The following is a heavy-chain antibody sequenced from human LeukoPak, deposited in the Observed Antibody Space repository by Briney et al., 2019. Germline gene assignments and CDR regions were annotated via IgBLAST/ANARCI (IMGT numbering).Heavy chain of an antibody. CDR2: ISGSGGST. D-gene: IGHD3-22*01. Sequence: GGSLRLSCAASGFTFSSYAMSWVRQAPGKGLEWVSAISGSGGSTYYADSVKGRFTISRDNSKNTLCLQMNSLRAEDTAVYYCAKDGGYDSSGYPGYWGQGILVTVSS. J-gene: IGHJ4*02. CDR3: AKDGGYDSSGYPGY. V-gene: IGHV3-23*01. CDR1: GFTFSSYA.